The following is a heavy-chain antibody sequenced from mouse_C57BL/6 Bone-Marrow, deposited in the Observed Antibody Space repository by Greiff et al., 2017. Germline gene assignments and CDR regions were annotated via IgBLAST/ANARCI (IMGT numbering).Heavy chain of an antibody. V-gene: IGHV1-81*01. CDR3: ERYYYYGSSYAMDY. CDR1: GYTFTSYG. D-gene: IGHD1-1*01. Sequence: VQLQESGAELARPGASVKLSCKASGYTFTSYGISWVKQRTGQGLEWIGEIYPRSGNTYYNEKFKGKATLTADKSSSTAYMELRSLTSEDSAVYFCERYYYYGSSYAMDYWGQGTSVTVSS. CDR2: IYPRSGNT. J-gene: IGHJ4*01.